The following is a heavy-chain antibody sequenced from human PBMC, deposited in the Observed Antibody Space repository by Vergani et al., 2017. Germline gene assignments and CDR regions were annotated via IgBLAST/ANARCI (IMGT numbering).Heavy chain of an antibody. CDR1: GFTTGDYV. V-gene: IGHV3-49*03. Sequence: EAQLAESGGGLVQPGQSLRLSCTASGFTTGDYVMSWFRQAPGQGLEWVGLIRSYMFGDGGTREYAASVKGRFTISRDDSRGTVYLQMDRLESADTGVYYCARRIVVEPVIPRVDWLEPWGPGNLGT. CDR2: IRSYMFGDGGTR. CDR3: ARRIVVEPVIPRVDWLEP. J-gene: IGHJ5*01. D-gene: IGHD2-21*01.